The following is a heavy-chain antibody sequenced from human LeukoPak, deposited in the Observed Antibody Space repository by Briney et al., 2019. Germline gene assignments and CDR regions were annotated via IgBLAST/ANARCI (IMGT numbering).Heavy chain of an antibody. J-gene: IGHJ4*02. V-gene: IGHV3-21*01. D-gene: IGHD6-19*01. CDR1: GFTFSSYS. CDR2: ISSSSSYI. CDR3: ARGGSSGWYFDY. Sequence: PGGSLRPSCAASGFTFSSYSMNWVRQAPGKGLGWISSISSSSSYIYYADSVKGRFTISRDNAKNSLYLQMNSLRAEDTAVYYCARGGSSGWYFDYWGQGTLVTVPS.